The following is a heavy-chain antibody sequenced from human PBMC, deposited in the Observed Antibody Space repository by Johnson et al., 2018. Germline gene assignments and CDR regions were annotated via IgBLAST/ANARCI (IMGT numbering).Heavy chain of an antibody. Sequence: EVQLVETGGGLVQPGGSLRLSCTASGFTFNDYWMSWVRQAPGRGLEWVANIKQDGSEKYYVDSVKGRFTISRDNAKNSLYLQMNSLRAEDTAVYYCAREAEGYYYAAGRNYYYYYLNVWGKGTTVTVSS. J-gene: IGHJ6*03. CDR2: IKQDGSEK. CDR3: AREAEGYYYAAGRNYYYYYLNV. D-gene: IGHD3-10*01. V-gene: IGHV3-7*01. CDR1: GFTFNDYW.